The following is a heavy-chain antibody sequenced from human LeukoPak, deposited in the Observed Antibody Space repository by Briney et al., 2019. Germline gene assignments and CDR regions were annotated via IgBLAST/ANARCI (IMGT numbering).Heavy chain of an antibody. CDR3: AKDRGLSGSLGD. D-gene: IGHD1-26*01. CDR2: ISYDGSNK. CDR1: GFTFSSYG. J-gene: IGHJ4*02. V-gene: IGHV3-30*18. Sequence: GRTLRLSCAAWGFTFSSYGMHWVRQAPGKGLESVAVISYDGSNKYYADAVKGRFTISRDNSKNTLYLQMNSLRAEDTAVYYCAKDRGLSGSLGDWGPGTLVTVSS.